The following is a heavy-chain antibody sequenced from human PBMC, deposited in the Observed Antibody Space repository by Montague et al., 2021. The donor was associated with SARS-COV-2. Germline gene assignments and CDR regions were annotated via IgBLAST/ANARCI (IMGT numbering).Heavy chain of an antibody. Sequence: SETLSLTCTVSGGSISSYNWNWIRQPPGKGLEWIGYIYYSGNTNYNPSLKSRVTISLDTSRNQFSLQVSSVTAADTAVYYCASEWSCFDLWGHGTLVTVSS. CDR2: IYYSGNT. CDR3: ASEWSCFDL. J-gene: IGHJ3*01. CDR1: GGSISSYN. V-gene: IGHV4-59*01. D-gene: IGHD1-26*01.